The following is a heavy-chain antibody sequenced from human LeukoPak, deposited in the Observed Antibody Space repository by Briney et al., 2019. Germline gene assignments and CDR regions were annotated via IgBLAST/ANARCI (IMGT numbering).Heavy chain of an antibody. Sequence: SETLSLTCTVSGGSISSYYWSWIRQPPGKGLEWIGYIYYSGSTNYNPSLKSRVTISVDTSKNQFSLNLSSVTAADTAVYYCARGVLGYDSSGSDAFDMWGQVTMVT. CDR3: ARGVLGYDSSGSDAFDM. V-gene: IGHV4-59*01. D-gene: IGHD3-22*01. J-gene: IGHJ3*02. CDR1: GGSISSYY. CDR2: IYYSGST.